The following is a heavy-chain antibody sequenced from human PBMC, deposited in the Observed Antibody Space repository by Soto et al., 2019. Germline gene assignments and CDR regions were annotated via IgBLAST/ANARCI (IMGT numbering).Heavy chain of an antibody. D-gene: IGHD1-26*01. Sequence: EVQLVESGGGLVQPGGSLRLSCAASGFTFSNDWMGWVRQAPGKGLEWVANIDRDGTEKFYVDSVKGRFSISRDNTKDSLSLQMNSLRGEDTGVYYCASDKPTAWSPNWFDPWGQGTLVTVSS. CDR2: IDRDGTEK. V-gene: IGHV3-7*01. CDR3: ASDKPTAWSPNWFDP. CDR1: GFTFSNDW. J-gene: IGHJ5*02.